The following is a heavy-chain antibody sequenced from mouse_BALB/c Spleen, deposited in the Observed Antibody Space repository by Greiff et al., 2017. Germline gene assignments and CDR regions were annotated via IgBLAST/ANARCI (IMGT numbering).Heavy chain of an antibody. CDR3: AKRGITNYAMDY. J-gene: IGHJ4*01. CDR2: IYPGDGDT. D-gene: IGHD2-4*01. V-gene: IGHV1-80*01. Sequence: VQLVESGAELVRPGSSVKISCKASGYAFSSYWMNWVKQRPGQGLEWIGQIYPGDGDTNYNGKFKGKATLTADKSSSTAYMQLSSLTSEDSAVYFCAKRGITNYAMDYWGQGTSVTVSA. CDR1: GYAFSSYW.